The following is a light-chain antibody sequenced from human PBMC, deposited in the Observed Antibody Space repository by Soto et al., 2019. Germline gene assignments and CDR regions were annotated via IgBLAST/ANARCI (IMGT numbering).Light chain of an antibody. J-gene: IGKJ3*01. V-gene: IGKV1-27*01. Sequence: DIQMTQSPSSLSASVGDRVAITCRASQGISNYLAWYQQKPGKVPKLLIYAASTLQSGVPSRFSGSGSGTDVTLTISSLQPEDVATYYCQKYNSASFTFGPGTKVDIK. CDR3: QKYNSASFT. CDR2: AAS. CDR1: QGISNY.